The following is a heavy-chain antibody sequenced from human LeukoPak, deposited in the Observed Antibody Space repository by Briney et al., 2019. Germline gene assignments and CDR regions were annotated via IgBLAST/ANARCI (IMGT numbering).Heavy chain of an antibody. D-gene: IGHD2-21*01. CDR3: ASGPIVRQYYFDY. V-gene: IGHV3-21*01. J-gene: IGHJ4*02. CDR1: GFTFSSYS. Sequence: GGSLRLSCAASGFTFSSYSMNWVRQAPGKGLEWVSSISSSSSYIYYADSVKGRFTISRDNAKNSLYLQTNSLRAEDTAVYYCASGPIVRQYYFDYWGQGTLVTVSS. CDR2: ISSSSSYI.